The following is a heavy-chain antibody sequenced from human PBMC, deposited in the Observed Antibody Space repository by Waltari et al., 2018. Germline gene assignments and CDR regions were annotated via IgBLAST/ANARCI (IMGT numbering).Heavy chain of an antibody. CDR2: IYTSGST. J-gene: IGHJ4*02. CDR1: GGSNSSGSYY. V-gene: IGHV4-61*09. Sequence: QVQLQESGPGLVKPSQTLSLTCTVSGGSNSSGSYYWSWIRQPAGKGLEWIGYIYTSGSTNYNPSLTSRVTISVDTSKNQFSLKLSSVTAADTAVYYCARVGGYYDYIWGSYRYTGAFDYWGQGTLVTVSS. CDR3: ARVGGYYDYIWGSYRYTGAFDY. D-gene: IGHD3-16*02.